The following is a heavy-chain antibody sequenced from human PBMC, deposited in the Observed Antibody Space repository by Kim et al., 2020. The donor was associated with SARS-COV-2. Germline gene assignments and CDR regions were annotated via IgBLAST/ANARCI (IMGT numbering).Heavy chain of an antibody. CDR1: GFTFSDYS. Sequence: GGSLRLSCAASGFTFSDYSMSWVRHAPGKGLEWVSYIGTYSFFIHYADSVMGRFTISRDNAKNSLCLQMSSLRVDDTAVYYCARSGGCCGYHGFGVGVWG. V-gene: IGHV3-11*03. CDR2: IGTYSFFI. J-gene: IGHJ3*01. D-gene: IGHD6-19*01. CDR3: ARSGGCCGYHGFGVGV.